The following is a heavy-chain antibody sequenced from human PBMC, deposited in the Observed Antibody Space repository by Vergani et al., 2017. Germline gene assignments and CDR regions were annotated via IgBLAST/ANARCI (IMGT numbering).Heavy chain of an antibody. Sequence: QVQLQESGPGLVKPSETLSLTCTVSGGSISSYYWSWIRQHPGKGLEWIGYISYSGSTYYNPSLKSRVTRSVDTSKNQFSLKLSSVTAADAAVYYCARAVRLNWGRRPTGFDYWGQGTLVTVSS. CDR2: ISYSGST. D-gene: IGHD7-27*01. CDR3: ARAVRLNWGRRPTGFDY. CDR1: GGSISSYY. J-gene: IGHJ4*02. V-gene: IGHV4-59*06.